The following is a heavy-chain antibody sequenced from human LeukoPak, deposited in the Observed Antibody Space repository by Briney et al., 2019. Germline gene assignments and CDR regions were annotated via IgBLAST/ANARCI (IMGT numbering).Heavy chain of an antibody. J-gene: IGHJ5*02. D-gene: IGHD1-26*01. CDR3: ARAQVVGPTTCGWFDP. CDR2: TYYRSKWYN. CDR1: GDSVSSNSAA. V-gene: IGHV6-1*01. Sequence: SQTLSLTCAISGDSVSSNSAAWNWIRQSPSRGLEWLGRTYYRSKWYNDYAVSVKSRITINPDTSKNQFSLHLNSVTPEDTAVYYCARAQVVGPTTCGWFDPWGQGTLVTVSS.